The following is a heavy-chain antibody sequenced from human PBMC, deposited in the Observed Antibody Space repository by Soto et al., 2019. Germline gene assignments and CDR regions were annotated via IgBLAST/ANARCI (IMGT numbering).Heavy chain of an antibody. CDR3: ASEAIGYCSSTSCSQKFDP. J-gene: IGHJ5*02. V-gene: IGHV1-46*01. CDR1: GYTFTSYY. CDR2: INPSGGST. D-gene: IGHD2-2*01. Sequence: ASVKVSCKASGYTFTSYYMHWVRQAPGQGLEWMGIINPSGGSTSYAQKFQGRVTMTRDTSTSTVYMELSSLRSEDTAVYYCASEAIGYCSSTSCSQKFDPWGRGTLVTVSS.